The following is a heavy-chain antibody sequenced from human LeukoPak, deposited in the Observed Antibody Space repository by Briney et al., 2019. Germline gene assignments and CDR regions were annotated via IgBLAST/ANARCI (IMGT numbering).Heavy chain of an antibody. CDR1: GFTFSSYS. D-gene: IGHD2-2*02. J-gene: IGHJ3*02. Sequence: PGGALRLSCAASGFTFSSYSMNWVRQAPGKGLEWVSSISSSSRYIYYADSVKGRFTISRDNAKNSLYLQMNSLRAEDTAVYYCARRGGYCNSASCYSGAFDIWGQGTMVTVSS. CDR3: ARRGGYCNSASCYSGAFDI. V-gene: IGHV3-21*01. CDR2: ISSSSRYI.